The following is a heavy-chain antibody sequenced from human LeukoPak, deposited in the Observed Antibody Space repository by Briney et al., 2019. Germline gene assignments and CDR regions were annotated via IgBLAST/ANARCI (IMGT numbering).Heavy chain of an antibody. Sequence: ASVKVSCKASGGTFSSYTISWVRQAPGQGLEWMGYMNPNSGNSAYAQKFQGRVTITTDASMSTAYMELSGLRSEDTALYYCAREGLDYWGQGTLVTVSS. V-gene: IGHV1-8*03. CDR3: AREGLDY. CDR2: MNPNSGNS. J-gene: IGHJ4*02. CDR1: GGTFSSYT.